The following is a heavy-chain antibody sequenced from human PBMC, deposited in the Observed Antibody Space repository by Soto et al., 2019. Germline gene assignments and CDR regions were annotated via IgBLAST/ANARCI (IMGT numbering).Heavy chain of an antibody. J-gene: IGHJ4*02. CDR3: AGESGGNFDY. CDR2: VQRGGVT. V-gene: IGHV4-4*02. CDR1: SGSINTNNW. Sequence: SETLSLTCTVSSGSINTNNWWTWVRQSPGKRLEWIGEVQRGGVTNYHPALKSRVTMSLDRSNNQFSLRLDSVTAADTAVYYCAGESGGNFDYCGQGALVPVSS. D-gene: IGHD2-15*01.